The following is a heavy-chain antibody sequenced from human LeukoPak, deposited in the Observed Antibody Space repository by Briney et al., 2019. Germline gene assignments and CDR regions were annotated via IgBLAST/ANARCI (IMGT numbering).Heavy chain of an antibody. CDR2: IYYSGST. J-gene: IGHJ6*02. D-gene: IGHD2-15*01. CDR1: GGSISSYY. V-gene: IGHV4-59*01. CDR3: ARDKAVVVAATRDYYYYGMDV. Sequence: SETLSLTRTVSGGSISSYYWSWIRQPPGKGLEWIGYIYYSGSTNYNPSLKSRVTISVDTSKNQFSLKLSSVTAADTAVYYCARDKAVVVAATRDYYYYGMDVWGQGTTVTVSS.